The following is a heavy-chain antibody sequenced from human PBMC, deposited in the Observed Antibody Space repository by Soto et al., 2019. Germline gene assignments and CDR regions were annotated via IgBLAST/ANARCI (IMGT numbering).Heavy chain of an antibody. CDR1: GFTFYTYD. V-gene: IGHV3-23*01. CDR2: LSGGGLTT. CDR3: AKVITPYGDRPTCAPQCDS. J-gene: IGHJ4*02. Sequence: EVQLLESGGGLAQPGGSLRLGCSASGFTFYTYDMAWVRQAPGKGLEWVSVLSGGGLTTYYADSVKGRFTISRDNPNKTIYMQLTSLRSEDTAMYFCAKVITPYGDRPTCAPQCDSWGQGTLVTVAS. D-gene: IGHD2-21*01.